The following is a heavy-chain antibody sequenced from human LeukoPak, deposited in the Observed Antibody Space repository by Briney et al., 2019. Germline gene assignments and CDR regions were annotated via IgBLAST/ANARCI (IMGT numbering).Heavy chain of an antibody. CDR3: ARFRYSSGWYYFDY. CDR1: GGSISSYY. CDR2: IYSSGNT. J-gene: IGHJ4*02. Sequence: SETLSLTCTVSGGSISSYYWSWIRQPAGKGLEWIGHIYSSGNTNYNPSLKSRVSMSVDTSKNQFSLKLSSVTAADTAVYYCARFRYSSGWYYFDYWGQGTLVTVSS. V-gene: IGHV4-4*07. D-gene: IGHD6-19*01.